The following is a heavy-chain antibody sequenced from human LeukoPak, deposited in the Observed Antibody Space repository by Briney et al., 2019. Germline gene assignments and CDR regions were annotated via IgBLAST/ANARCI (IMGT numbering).Heavy chain of an antibody. V-gene: IGHV3-11*01. D-gene: IGHD6-13*01. Sequence: PGGSLRLSCAASGFTFSDYYMSWIRQAPGKGLEWVSYISSSGSTIYYADSVKGRFTISRDNAKNSLYLQMNSLRAEDTAVYYCAKKSLYSISWPFYFDYWGQGTLVTVSS. CDR2: ISSSGSTI. J-gene: IGHJ4*02. CDR1: GFTFSDYY. CDR3: AKKSLYSISWPFYFDY.